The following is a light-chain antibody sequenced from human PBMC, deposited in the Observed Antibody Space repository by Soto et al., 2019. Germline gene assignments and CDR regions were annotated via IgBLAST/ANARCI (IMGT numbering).Light chain of an antibody. J-gene: IGLJ1*01. CDR3: VSYTDADTLV. V-gene: IGLV2-14*01. CDR2: EVT. CDR1: NTDVGQDKS. Sequence: QSALTQPASVSGSRGQSIIISCVGRNTDVGQDKSVSWYQQGPGKAPKLLIFEVTNRPSGVSNRFSGSRSGNTASLTISGLQPDDEGHYFCVSYTDADTLVFGTGTKVTVL.